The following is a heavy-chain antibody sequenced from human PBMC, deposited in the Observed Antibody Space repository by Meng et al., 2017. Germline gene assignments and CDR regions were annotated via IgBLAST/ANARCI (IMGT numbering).Heavy chain of an antibody. V-gene: IGHV7-4-1*02. D-gene: IGHD2-2*01. CDR3: TRDGYSDCSRTSCFDS. J-gene: IGHJ4*02. Sequence: QGQYVQSWSELRKPGASVKVSCKASGSTLTIYAINWLRHAPGQGLQWMGWIDTQTGNPTYVPGFTGRLVFSLDTSVSTAYLQISGLKADDTAVYYCTRDGYSDCSRTSCFDSWGQGTLVTVSS. CDR1: GSTLTIYA. CDR2: IDTQTGNP.